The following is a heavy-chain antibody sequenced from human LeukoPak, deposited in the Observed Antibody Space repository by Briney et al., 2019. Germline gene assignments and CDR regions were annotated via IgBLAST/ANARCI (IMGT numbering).Heavy chain of an antibody. CDR3: ARSIAVAGQYYFDY. D-gene: IGHD6-19*01. CDR2: IIPIFGTA. V-gene: IGHV1-69*13. CDR1: GYTFTGYY. Sequence: SVKVSCKASGYTFTGYYMHWVRQAPGQGLEWMGGIIPIFGTANYAQKFQGRVTITADESTSTAYMELSSLRSEDTAVYYCARSIAVAGQYYFDYWGQGTLVTVSS. J-gene: IGHJ4*02.